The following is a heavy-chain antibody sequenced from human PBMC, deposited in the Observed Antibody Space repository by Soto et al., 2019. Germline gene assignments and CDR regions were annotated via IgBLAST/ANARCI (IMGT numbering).Heavy chain of an antibody. Sequence: QVQLVQSGAEVKKPGASVKVSCKDSGYTFTSYGISWVRQAPGQGLDWMGWISAYNGNTNYAQTLQGRVTMTTDTSTSTAYMELRSLRSDDTAVYYWARDLLVEMATWPGFDYWGQGTLVTVSS. J-gene: IGHJ4*02. V-gene: IGHV1-18*01. CDR3: ARDLLVEMATWPGFDY. CDR2: ISAYNGNT. CDR1: GYTFTSYG. D-gene: IGHD5-12*01.